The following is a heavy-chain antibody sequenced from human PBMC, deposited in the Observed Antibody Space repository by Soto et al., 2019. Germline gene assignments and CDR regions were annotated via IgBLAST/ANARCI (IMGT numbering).Heavy chain of an antibody. CDR2: ISAYNGNT. D-gene: IGHD3-10*01. CDR1: GYTFTSYG. V-gene: IGHV1-18*01. J-gene: IGHJ6*02. CDR3: AREMVRGTSYYYGMDV. Sequence: QVQLVQSGAEVKKPGASVKVSCKASGYTFTSYGISWVRQAPGQGLEWMGWISAYNGNTNYAQKLQGRVTMTTDTSPRTAYMELRSLRSDYTAVYYCAREMVRGTSYYYGMDVWGQGTTVTVSS.